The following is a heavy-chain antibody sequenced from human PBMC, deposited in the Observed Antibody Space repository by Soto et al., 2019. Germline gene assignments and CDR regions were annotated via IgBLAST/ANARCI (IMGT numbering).Heavy chain of an antibody. CDR1: GGSFSGYY. CDR3: ARLFAGATGNWYFDL. V-gene: IGHV4-34*01. D-gene: IGHD1-1*01. Sequence: SETLSLTCAVYGGSFSGYYWSWVRQPPGKGLEWIGEITHSGGINYNPSLKSRVTMSLDTSKNQFSLRLNSVSDADTAVYYCARLFAGATGNWYFDLWGRGTLVIVSA. CDR2: ITHSGGI. J-gene: IGHJ2*01.